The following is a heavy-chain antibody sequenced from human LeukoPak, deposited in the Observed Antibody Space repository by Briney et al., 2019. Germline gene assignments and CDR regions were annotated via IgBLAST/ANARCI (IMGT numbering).Heavy chain of an antibody. J-gene: IGHJ6*02. Sequence: SETLSLTCTVSGGSISSYYWSWIRQPPGKGLEWIGYIYYSGSTNYNPSLKSRVTISVDTSKNQFSLKLSSVTAADTAVYYCARDGRDSSGWVGSLYYYFGMDVWGQGTTVTVSS. CDR2: IYYSGST. D-gene: IGHD6-19*01. CDR1: GGSISSYY. CDR3: ARDGRDSSGWVGSLYYYFGMDV. V-gene: IGHV4-59*01.